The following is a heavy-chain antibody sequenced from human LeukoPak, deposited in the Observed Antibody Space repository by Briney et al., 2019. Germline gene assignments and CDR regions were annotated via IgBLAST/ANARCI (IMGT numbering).Heavy chain of an antibody. J-gene: IGHJ5*02. CDR2: INHSGST. Sequence: SETLSLTCTVSGGSISSYYWSWIRQPPGKGLEWIGEINHSGSTNYNPSLKSRVTISVDTSKNQFSLKLSSVTAADTAVYYCARGHLTFRIAVAGAWFDPWGQGTLVTVSS. V-gene: IGHV4-34*01. CDR3: ARGHLTFRIAVAGAWFDP. D-gene: IGHD6-19*01. CDR1: GGSISSYY.